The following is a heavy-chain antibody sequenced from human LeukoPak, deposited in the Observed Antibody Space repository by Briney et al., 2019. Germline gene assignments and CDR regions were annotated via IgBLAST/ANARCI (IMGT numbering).Heavy chain of an antibody. Sequence: SETLSLTCAVYGGSFSGYYWSWIRQPPGKGLEWIGEINHSGSTNYNPPLKSRVTISVDTSKNQFSLKLSSVTAADTAVYYCARGLMTTVTQTLNWFDPWGQGTLVTVSS. CDR2: INHSGST. CDR3: ARGLMTTVTQTLNWFDP. CDR1: GGSFSGYY. J-gene: IGHJ5*02. V-gene: IGHV4-34*01. D-gene: IGHD4-11*01.